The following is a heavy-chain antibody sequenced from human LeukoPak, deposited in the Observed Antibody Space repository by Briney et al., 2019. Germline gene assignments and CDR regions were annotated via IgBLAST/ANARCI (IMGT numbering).Heavy chain of an antibody. J-gene: IGHJ4*02. D-gene: IGHD6-13*01. CDR2: ISSSSSYM. CDR1: GFTFSAYT. CDR3: ARGKYSSN. Sequence: PGGSLRLSCAASGFTFSAYTMNWVRQAPGKGLEWVSCISSSSSYMYYADSVKGRFTISRDNAKNSLYLQMNSLRAEDTAVYYCARGKYSSNWGQGILVTVSS. V-gene: IGHV3-21*01.